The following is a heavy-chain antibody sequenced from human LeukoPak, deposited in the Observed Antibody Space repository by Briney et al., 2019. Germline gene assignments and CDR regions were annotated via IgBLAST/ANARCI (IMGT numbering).Heavy chain of an antibody. J-gene: IGHJ4*02. D-gene: IGHD3-22*01. V-gene: IGHV4-59*01. CDR3: AKDLFSPTGLIAYDSNGIFDY. CDR2: IYYNGAT. CDR1: GGSISSYY. Sequence: SETLSLTCTVSGGSISSYYWTWIRQPPGKRLEWIGYIYYNGATNYNPSLKSRVTISVDTSKNQFSLKLTSMTTADTAVYYCAKDLFSPTGLIAYDSNGIFDYWGQGTLVTVSS.